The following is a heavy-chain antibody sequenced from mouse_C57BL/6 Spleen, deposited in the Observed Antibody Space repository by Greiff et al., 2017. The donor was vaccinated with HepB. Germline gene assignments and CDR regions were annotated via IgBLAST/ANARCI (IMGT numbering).Heavy chain of an antibody. CDR2: INPNNGGT. CDR1: GYTFTDYN. Sequence: EVQLQQSGPELVKPGASVKIPCKASGYTFTDYNMDWVKQSHGKSLEWIGDINPNNGGTIYNQKFKGKATLTVDKSSSTAYMELRSLTSEDTAVYYCARGDVSFRVPAWFAYWGQGTLVTVSA. D-gene: IGHD1-1*01. CDR3: ARGDVSFRVPAWFAY. V-gene: IGHV1-18*01. J-gene: IGHJ3*01.